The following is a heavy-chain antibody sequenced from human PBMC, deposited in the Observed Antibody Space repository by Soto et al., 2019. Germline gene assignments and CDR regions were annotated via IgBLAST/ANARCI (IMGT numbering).Heavy chain of an antibody. V-gene: IGHV3-30*18. Sequence: QVQLVESGGGVVQPGRSLRLSCAASGFTFSSYGMHWVRQAPGKGLEWVAVISYDGSNKYYADSVKGRFTISRDNSKNPLYLQMNSLRAEDTAGYYCAKEHLDIVVVPAASLGGMDVWGQGTTVTVSS. J-gene: IGHJ6*02. D-gene: IGHD2-2*01. CDR1: GFTFSSYG. CDR2: ISYDGSNK. CDR3: AKEHLDIVVVPAASLGGMDV.